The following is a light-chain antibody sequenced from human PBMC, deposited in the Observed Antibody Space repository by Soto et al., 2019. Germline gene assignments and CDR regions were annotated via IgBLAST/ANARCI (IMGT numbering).Light chain of an antibody. Sequence: QSVLTQPPSASGTPGQRVTISCSGSSSNIGSNYVYWYQQLPGTAPKLLIYRNNQRPSGVPDRFSGSKSGTSASLAISGLRSEDEVDYYCAAWDDSLSALFGGGTKVTVL. V-gene: IGLV1-47*01. CDR2: RNN. CDR3: AAWDDSLSAL. CDR1: SSNIGSNY. J-gene: IGLJ2*01.